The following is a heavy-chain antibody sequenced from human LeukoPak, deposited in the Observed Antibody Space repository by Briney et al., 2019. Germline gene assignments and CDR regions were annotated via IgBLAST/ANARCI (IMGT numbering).Heavy chain of an antibody. CDR2: IYYSGST. Sequence: SETLSLTCTVSGGSISSYYWSWTRQPPGKGLEWIGYIYYSGSTNYNPSLKSRVTISLDTSKNQFSLKLSSVTAADTAVYYCARVWFGRYNWFDPWGQGTLVTVSS. CDR1: GGSISSYY. J-gene: IGHJ5*02. D-gene: IGHD3-10*01. V-gene: IGHV4-59*01. CDR3: ARVWFGRYNWFDP.